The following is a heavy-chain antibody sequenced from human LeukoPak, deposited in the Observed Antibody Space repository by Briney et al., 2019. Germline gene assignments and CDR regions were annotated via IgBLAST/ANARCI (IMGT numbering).Heavy chain of an antibody. CDR1: GFTFSSYA. Sequence: GGSLRLSCAASGFTFSSYAMHWVRQAPGKGLEWVAVISYDGSNKYYADSVKGRFTISRDNSKNTLYLQMNSLRAEDTAVYYCAKDPSPGPVGWYEPFDIWGQGTMVTVSS. D-gene: IGHD6-19*01. V-gene: IGHV3-30*04. J-gene: IGHJ3*02. CDR2: ISYDGSNK. CDR3: AKDPSPGPVGWYEPFDI.